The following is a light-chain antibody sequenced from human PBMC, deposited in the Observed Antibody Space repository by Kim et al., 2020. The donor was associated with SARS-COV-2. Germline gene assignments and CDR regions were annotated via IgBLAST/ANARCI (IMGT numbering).Light chain of an antibody. CDR3: QVWDRSSAHWV. J-gene: IGLJ3*02. CDR2: YTS. V-gene: IGLV3-21*04. CDR1: NIGSKN. Sequence: SYELTQPPSVSVAPGKTASITGGGDNIGSKNVHWYQQKPGQAPILVISYTSDRPSGIPERFSGSNSGNTATLTFSRVEAGDEADYYCQVWDRSSAHWVFGGGTKLTVL.